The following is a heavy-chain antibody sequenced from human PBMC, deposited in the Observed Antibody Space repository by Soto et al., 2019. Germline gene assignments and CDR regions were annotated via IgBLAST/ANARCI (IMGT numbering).Heavy chain of an antibody. Sequence: GESLKISCQAFGYNFTNYWIRRVHQMHAKGLERMGIIYPGDSDISYSPSFQGQVIISADKSISTAYLQWRSLRSDDTAVYYCARDQGITTFGVYSMYYYGMDVWGQGTTVTVSS. CDR1: GYNFTNYW. D-gene: IGHD3-3*01. V-gene: IGHV5-51*07. CDR2: IYPGDSDI. CDR3: ARDQGITTFGVYSMYYYGMDV. J-gene: IGHJ6*02.